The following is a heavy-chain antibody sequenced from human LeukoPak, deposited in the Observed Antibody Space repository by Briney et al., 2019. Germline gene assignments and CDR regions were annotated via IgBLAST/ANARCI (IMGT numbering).Heavy chain of an antibody. CDR2: IYYSGST. J-gene: IGHJ5*02. Sequence: SETLSLTCTVSGGSISSYYWSWIRQPPGKGLEWIGYIYYSGSTNYNPSLKSRVTISVDTSKSQFSLKLSSVTAADTAVYYCARGAGTELFDPWGQGTLVTVSS. CDR1: GGSISSYY. V-gene: IGHV4-59*01. D-gene: IGHD1-1*01. CDR3: ARGAGTELFDP.